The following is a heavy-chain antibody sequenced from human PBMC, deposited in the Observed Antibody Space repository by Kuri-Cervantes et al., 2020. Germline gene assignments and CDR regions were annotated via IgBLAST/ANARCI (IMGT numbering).Heavy chain of an antibody. CDR1: GYTFTSYG. V-gene: IGHV1-69*05. D-gene: IGHD3-3*02. J-gene: IGHJ4*02. CDR2: IIPIFGTA. CDR3: ARVGYSISSWMGDFDC. Sequence: SVKVSCKASGYTFTSYGISWVRQAPGQGLEWMGGIIPIFGTANYAQKFQGRVTITTDESTSTAYMELRSLRSDDTAVYYCARVGYSISSWMGDFDCWGQGTLVTVSS.